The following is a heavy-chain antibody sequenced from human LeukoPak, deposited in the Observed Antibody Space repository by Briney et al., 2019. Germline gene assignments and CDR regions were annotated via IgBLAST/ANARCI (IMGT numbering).Heavy chain of an antibody. CDR3: ARVPHYYGSGSYYNNGNWFDP. CDR2: INHSGST. D-gene: IGHD3-10*01. CDR1: GGSFSGYY. Sequence: SETLSLTCAVYGGSFSGYYWSWIRQPPGKGLEWVGEINHSGSTNYNPSLKSRVTISVDTSKNQFSLKLSSVTAADTAVYYCARVPHYYGSGSYYNNGNWFDPWGQGTLVTVSS. V-gene: IGHV4-34*01. J-gene: IGHJ5*02.